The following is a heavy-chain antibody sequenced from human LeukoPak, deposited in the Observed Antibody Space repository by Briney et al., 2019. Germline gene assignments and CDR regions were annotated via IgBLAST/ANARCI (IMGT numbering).Heavy chain of an antibody. CDR2: ISYDGSNK. CDR3: VRDRYYYGSSGYMDY. J-gene: IGHJ4*02. Sequence: GGSLRLSCAASGFTFSSCAMHWVRQAPGKGLEWVSVISYDGSNKYYADSVKGRFTISRDNSKNTLYLQMNSLRAEDTAGYYCVRDRYYYGSSGYMDYWGQGTLVTVSS. D-gene: IGHD3-22*01. CDR1: GFTFSSCA. V-gene: IGHV3-30*03.